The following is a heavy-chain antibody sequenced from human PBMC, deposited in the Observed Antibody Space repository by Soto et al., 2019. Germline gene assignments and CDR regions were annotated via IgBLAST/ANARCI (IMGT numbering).Heavy chain of an antibody. CDR2: FDPEDGET. J-gene: IGHJ4*02. CDR1: GYTLTELS. CDR3: ATLIQLWPGHYFDY. V-gene: IGHV1-24*01. D-gene: IGHD5-18*01. Sequence: ASVKVSCKVSGYTLTELSMHWVRQAPGKGLEWMGGFDPEDGETIYAQKFQGRVTMTEDTSTDTAYMELSSLRSEDTAVYYCATLIQLWPGHYFDYWGQGTLVTVSS.